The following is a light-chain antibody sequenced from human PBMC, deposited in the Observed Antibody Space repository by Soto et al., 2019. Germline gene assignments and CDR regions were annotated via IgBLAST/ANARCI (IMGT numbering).Light chain of an antibody. CDR3: QQRSNWPGT. CDR1: QSVSSY. V-gene: IGKV3-11*01. CDR2: DAS. Sequence: EIVLTQSPATLSLSPGERVTLSCRASQSVSSYLAWYQQKPGRAPRLLIYDASNRATGIPARFSGSGSGTDFTLTISSLEPEEFAVYYCQQRSNWPGTFGQGTKVEIK. J-gene: IGKJ1*01.